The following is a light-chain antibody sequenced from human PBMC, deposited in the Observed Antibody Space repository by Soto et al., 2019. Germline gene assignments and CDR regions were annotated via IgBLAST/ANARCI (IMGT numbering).Light chain of an antibody. CDR2: GAS. J-gene: IGKJ4*01. CDR3: QQYNDRPHT. V-gene: IGKV3-15*01. Sequence: EKVMTQSPAALSVSPGERATLSCRASQSVNSNLAWYQQNPGQAPRLLLYGASTRATGIPARFSGSASGTEFTLTISSQHSEDSAVYYCQQYNDRPHTFRGGTKVEFK. CDR1: QSVNSN.